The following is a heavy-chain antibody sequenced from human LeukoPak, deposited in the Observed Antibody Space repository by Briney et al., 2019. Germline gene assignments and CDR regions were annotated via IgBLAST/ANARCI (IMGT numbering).Heavy chain of an antibody. CDR1: GYTFTSYG. J-gene: IGHJ5*02. D-gene: IGHD2-21*01. CDR2: ISAYNGNT. V-gene: IGHV1-18*01. CDR3: AREYDFVVPGGGWFDP. Sequence: ASVTVSYKASGYTFTSYGISWVLQAPGQGLEWMGWISAYNGNTNYAQKLQGRVTMTTDTSTSTAYMELRSLRSDDTAVYYCAREYDFVVPGGGWFDPWGQGTLVTVSS.